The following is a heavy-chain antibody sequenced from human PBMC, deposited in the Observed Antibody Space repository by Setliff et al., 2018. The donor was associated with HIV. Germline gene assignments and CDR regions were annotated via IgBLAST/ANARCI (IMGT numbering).Heavy chain of an antibody. Sequence: SETLSLTCSVSGGSMRNYYWSWIRQPPRKGLEWVGYISYNGITTYNPSLKSRVTISVDTSSNQFSLKLSSVTAADTAVYYCARHWLPYYYGSGSTFPYYMDVWGKGTTVTVSS. CDR3: ARHWLPYYYGSGSTFPYYMDV. CDR2: ISYNGIT. V-gene: IGHV4-59*08. D-gene: IGHD3-10*01. CDR1: GGSMRNYY. J-gene: IGHJ6*03.